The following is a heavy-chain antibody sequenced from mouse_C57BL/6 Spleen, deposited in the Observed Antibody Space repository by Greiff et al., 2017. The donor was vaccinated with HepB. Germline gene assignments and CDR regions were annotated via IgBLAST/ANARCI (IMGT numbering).Heavy chain of an antibody. D-gene: IGHD4-1*01. CDR3: SRTQTGTGAWFAY. CDR2: ISDGGSYT. V-gene: IGHV5-4*03. CDR1: GFTFSSYA. Sequence: EVKLVESGGGLVKPGGSLKLSCAASGFTFSSYAMSWVRQTPEKRLEWVATISDGGSYTYYPDNVKGRFTISRDNAKNNLYLQMSHLKSEDAAMYYGSRTQTGTGAWFAYWGQGTLVTVSA. J-gene: IGHJ3*01.